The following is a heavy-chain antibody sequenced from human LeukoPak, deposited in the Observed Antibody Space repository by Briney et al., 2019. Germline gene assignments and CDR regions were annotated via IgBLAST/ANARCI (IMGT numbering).Heavy chain of an antibody. CDR1: GGSISSSNYY. J-gene: IGHJ4*02. D-gene: IGHD6-13*01. Sequence: PSETLSLTCTVSGGSISSSNYYWVWIRQPPGKGLKWIGSIYYSGATYYNPSLESRVTMSVGTSKNQFSLKLSSVTAADTAVYHCAKVLAAAGTWGCYFDYWGQGTLVTVSS. V-gene: IGHV4-39*01. CDR3: AKVLAAAGTWGCYFDY. CDR2: IYYSGAT.